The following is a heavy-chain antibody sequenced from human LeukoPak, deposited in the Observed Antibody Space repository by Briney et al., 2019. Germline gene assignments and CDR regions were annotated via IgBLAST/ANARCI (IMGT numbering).Heavy chain of an antibody. CDR2: ISAYNGNT. CDR3: ARDPGRRSFDY. J-gene: IGHJ4*02. CDR1: GYTFTGYY. V-gene: IGHV1-18*04. D-gene: IGHD2-8*02. Sequence: GASVKVSCKASGYTFTGYYMHWVRQAPGQGLEWMGWISAYNGNTNYAQKLQGRVTMTTDTSTSTAYMELRSLRSDDTAVYYCARDPGRRSFDYWGQGTLVTVSS.